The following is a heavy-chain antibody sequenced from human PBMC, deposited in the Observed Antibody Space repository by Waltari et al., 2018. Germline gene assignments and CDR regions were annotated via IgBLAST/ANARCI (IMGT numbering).Heavy chain of an antibody. CDR3: AKEGIIVVVPAAVFDY. CDR2: ISGSGGST. V-gene: IGHV3-23*01. J-gene: IGHJ4*02. CDR1: GFTFSSYA. Sequence: EVQLLESGGGLVQPGGSLRLSCAASGFTFSSYAMSWVRQAPGKGLEWVPAISGSGGSTYYADSGKGRFTISRDNSKNTLYLQMNSLRAEDTAVYYCAKEGIIVVVPAAVFDYWGQGTLVTVSS. D-gene: IGHD2-2*01.